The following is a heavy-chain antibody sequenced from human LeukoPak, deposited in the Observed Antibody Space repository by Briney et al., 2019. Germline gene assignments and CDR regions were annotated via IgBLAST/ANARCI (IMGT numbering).Heavy chain of an antibody. CDR1: GFTFSSYW. J-gene: IGHJ4*02. Sequence: GGSLRLSCAASGFTFSSYWMHWVRQAPGKGLVWVSRINSDGSSTSYADSVKGRFTISRDNAKNTLYLQMNSLRAEDTAVYYCARDIYYYDSSGYYFPGGSDYWGQGTLVTVSS. CDR3: ARDIYYYDSSGYYFPGGSDY. V-gene: IGHV3-74*01. D-gene: IGHD3-22*01. CDR2: INSDGSST.